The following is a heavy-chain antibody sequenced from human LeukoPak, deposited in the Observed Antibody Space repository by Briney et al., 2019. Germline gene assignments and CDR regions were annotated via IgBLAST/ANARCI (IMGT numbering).Heavy chain of an antibody. D-gene: IGHD6-13*01. CDR1: GFTFDDYA. CDR2: ISWNSGSI. CDR3: AKDIRYSSSWPDY. J-gene: IGHJ4*02. V-gene: IGHV3-9*01. Sequence: SLRLSCAASGFTFDDYAMHWVRQAPGKGLEWVSGISWNSGSIGYADSVKGRFTISRDNAKNSLYLQMNSLRAEDTALYYCAKDIRYSSSWPDYWGQGTLVTVSS.